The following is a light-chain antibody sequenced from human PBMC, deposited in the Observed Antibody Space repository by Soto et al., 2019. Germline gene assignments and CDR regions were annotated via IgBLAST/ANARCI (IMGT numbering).Light chain of an antibody. Sequence: QSALTQPASVSGSPGQSITISCTGSTSDIGGYNFVSWYQQHPGKAPKLMIYEVINRPSGVSSRFSGSKSANTASLTISGLQAEDEADYYCCSYTNSDTHLLFDGGTKVTVL. CDR2: EVI. CDR1: TSDIGGYNF. V-gene: IGLV2-14*01. J-gene: IGLJ3*02. CDR3: CSYTNSDTHLL.